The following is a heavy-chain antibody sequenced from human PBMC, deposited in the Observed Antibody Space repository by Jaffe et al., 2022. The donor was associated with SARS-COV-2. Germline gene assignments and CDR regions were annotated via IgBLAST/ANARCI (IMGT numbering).Heavy chain of an antibody. Sequence: EVQLLESGGGLVQPGGSLRLSCVVSGFTFSSYAMNWVRQAPGKGLEWVSAIGASRGDTYYTDSVKGRFTISRDNSRNTLYLQMNSLRAEDTAVYYCARGAATIFPCMDVWGQGTTVTVSS. CDR1: GFTFSSYA. CDR3: ARGAATIFPCMDV. J-gene: IGHJ6*02. D-gene: IGHD6-25*01. CDR2: IGASRGDT. V-gene: IGHV3-23*01.